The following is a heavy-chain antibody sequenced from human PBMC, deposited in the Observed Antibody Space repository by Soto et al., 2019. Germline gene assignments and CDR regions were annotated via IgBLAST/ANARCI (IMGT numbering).Heavy chain of an antibody. J-gene: IGHJ3*02. Sequence: SETLSLTCTVSGGSISSSYWSWIRQPPGKGLEWIGYIFYLGGTSYKPSLRSRVTISIDTSKNQFSLRLNSVTAADTAVYYCARRRGDGYNAFDIWGQGTMVT. CDR1: GGSISSSY. V-gene: IGHV4-59*08. D-gene: IGHD3-10*01. CDR2: IFYLGGT. CDR3: ARRRGDGYNAFDI.